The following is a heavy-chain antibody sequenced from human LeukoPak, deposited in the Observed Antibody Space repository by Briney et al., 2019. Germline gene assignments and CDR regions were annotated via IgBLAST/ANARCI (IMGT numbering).Heavy chain of an antibody. V-gene: IGHV5-51*01. CDR3: ARQGLHREQGPNDY. CDR2: IYPDDSDI. J-gene: IGHJ4*02. CDR1: GYSFTNYW. Sequence: GESLKISCKGSGYSFTNYWIGWVRQMAGKGLEWMGIIYPDDSDIRYSPSFQGQVTISADKSISTAYLQWSSLKASDTAMYYCARQGLHREQGPNDYWGQGTLVTVSS. D-gene: IGHD1-26*01.